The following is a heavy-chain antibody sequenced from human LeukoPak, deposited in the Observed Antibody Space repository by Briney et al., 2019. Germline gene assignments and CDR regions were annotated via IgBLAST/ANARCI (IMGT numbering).Heavy chain of an antibody. CDR1: GFTFSSYA. V-gene: IGHV3-30-3*01. D-gene: IGHD4-17*01. J-gene: IGHJ4*02. Sequence: GGSLRLSCAASGFTFSSYAMHWVRQAPGKGLEWVAVISYDGSNKYYADSVKGRFTISRDNSKNTLYLQMSSLRAEDTAVYYCAATTVTWYFDYWGQGTLVTVSS. CDR2: ISYDGSNK. CDR3: AATTVTWYFDY.